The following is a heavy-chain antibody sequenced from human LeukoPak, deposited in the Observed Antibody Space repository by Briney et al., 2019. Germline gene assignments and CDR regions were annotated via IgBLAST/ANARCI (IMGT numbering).Heavy chain of an antibody. CDR2: TRNKANSYTT. V-gene: IGHV3-72*01. D-gene: IGHD3-10*01. Sequence: PGGSLRLSCAASGFTFSDHYMDWVRQAPGKGLEWVGRTRNKANSYTTEYAASVKGRFTISRDGSKNSLYLQMNSLKTEDTAVYYCARAYCYGSGSYPHFDSWGQGTLVTVSS. CDR1: GFTFSDHY. J-gene: IGHJ4*02. CDR3: ARAYCYGSGSYPHFDS.